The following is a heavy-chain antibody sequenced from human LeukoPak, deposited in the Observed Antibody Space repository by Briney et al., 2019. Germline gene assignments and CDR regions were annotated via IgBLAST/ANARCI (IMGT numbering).Heavy chain of an antibody. CDR1: GYSFNRQG. D-gene: IGHD3-22*01. Sequence: ASVKVSCKASGYSFNRQGITLVRQAPGQGLEWMGWISTYNGNTSYTQKLQGRVTMTTDTSTSTAYMELRSLRSDDTAVYYCAYYDSSGYLNFDYWGQGTLVTVSS. CDR2: ISTYNGNT. V-gene: IGHV1-18*01. CDR3: AYYDSSGYLNFDY. J-gene: IGHJ4*02.